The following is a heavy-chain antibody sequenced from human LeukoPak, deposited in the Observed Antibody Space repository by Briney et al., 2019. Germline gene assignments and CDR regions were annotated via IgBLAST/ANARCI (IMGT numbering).Heavy chain of an antibody. CDR2: IYYSGST. V-gene: IGHV4-59*01. CDR1: GGSISSYY. CDR3: VRDRELGY. J-gene: IGHJ4*02. Sequence: SETLSLTCTVSGGSISSYYWSWIRQPPGKGLEWIGYIYYSGSTNYNPSLKSRVTISVDMSKNQFSLRLTSVTAADAAVYYCVRDRELGYWGQGTLVTVSS. D-gene: IGHD1-26*01.